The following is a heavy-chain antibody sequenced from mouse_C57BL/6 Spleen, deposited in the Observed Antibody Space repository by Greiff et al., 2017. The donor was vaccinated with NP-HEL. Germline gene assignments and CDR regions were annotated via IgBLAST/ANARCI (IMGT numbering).Heavy chain of an antibody. CDR1: GYAFSSYW. J-gene: IGHJ4*01. CDR2: LYPGDGDT. V-gene: IGHV1-80*01. CDR3: AFFITTGVATVDY. Sequence: QVQLQQSGAELVKPGASVKISCKASGYAFSSYWMNWVKQRPGKGLEWIGQLYPGDGDTNYNGKFKGKATLTADKSSSTAYMQLSSLTSEDSAVYFCAFFITTGVATVDYWGQGTSVTVSS. D-gene: IGHD1-1*01.